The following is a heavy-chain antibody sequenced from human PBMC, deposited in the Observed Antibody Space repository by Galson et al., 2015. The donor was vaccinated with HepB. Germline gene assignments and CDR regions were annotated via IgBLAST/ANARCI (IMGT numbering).Heavy chain of an antibody. CDR2: IKQDGSDT. CDR1: GFTFGSHS. J-gene: IGHJ3*01. D-gene: IGHD1-14*01. V-gene: IGHV3-7*03. CDR3: ARESVTPGRNDAFDV. Sequence: SLRLSCAVSGFTFGSHSMTWVRQAPGKGLEWVANIKQDGSDTFYVESVKGRFIVSRDNAKNSLSLQMNSLRAEDTALYYCARESVTPGRNDAFDVWGHGTMVTVAS.